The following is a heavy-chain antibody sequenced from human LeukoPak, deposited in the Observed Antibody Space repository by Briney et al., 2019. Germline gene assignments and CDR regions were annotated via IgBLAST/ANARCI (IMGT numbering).Heavy chain of an antibody. V-gene: IGHV1-69*13. CDR1: GGTFSTYA. Sequence: SVKVSCKASGGTFSTYAISWVRQAPGQGLEWMGGILPIIGTANYAPEFQGRVTITADESTSTAYMELSSLRSEDTAVYYCVRSFQSSGWYNDYWGQGTLVTVSS. CDR2: ILPIIGTA. D-gene: IGHD6-19*01. J-gene: IGHJ4*02. CDR3: VRSFQSSGWYNDY.